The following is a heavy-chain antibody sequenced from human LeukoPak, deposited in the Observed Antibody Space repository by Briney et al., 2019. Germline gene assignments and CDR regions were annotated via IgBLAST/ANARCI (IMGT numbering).Heavy chain of an antibody. J-gene: IGHJ4*02. CDR2: IYYSGST. V-gene: IGHV4-38-2*01. Sequence: PSETLSLTCAVSGYSISSGYYWGWIRHPPGKRLEWIGSIYYSGSTHYNPSLKSRVTISVDTSKNQFSLRLSSVTAADTAVYYCERNDSSGYFDYWGQGTLVTVSS. CDR1: GYSISSGYY. D-gene: IGHD3-22*01. CDR3: ERNDSSGYFDY.